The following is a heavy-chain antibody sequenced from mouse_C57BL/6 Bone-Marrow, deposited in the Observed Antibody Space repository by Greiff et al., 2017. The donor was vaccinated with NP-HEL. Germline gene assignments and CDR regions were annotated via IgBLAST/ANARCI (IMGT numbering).Heavy chain of an antibody. CDR3: AKSFPYYSNAWFAY. D-gene: IGHD2-5*01. CDR2: IDPSDSET. CDR1: GYTFTSYW. Sequence: QVQLQQPGDELVRPGSSVKLSCKASGYTFTSYWMHWVKQRPIQGLEWIGNIDPSDSETHYNQKFKDKATLTVDKSSSTAYMQLSSLTSEDSAVYYCAKSFPYYSNAWFAYWGQGTLVTVSA. V-gene: IGHV1-52*01. J-gene: IGHJ3*01.